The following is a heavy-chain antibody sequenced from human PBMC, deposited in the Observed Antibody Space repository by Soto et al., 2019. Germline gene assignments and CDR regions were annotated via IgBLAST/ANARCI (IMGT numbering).Heavy chain of an antibody. CDR3: ARGLLYYYGSGSDWYFDP. Sequence: EVQLVESGGGLVQPGGSLRLSCAASGFTFSSYDMHWVRQATGKGLEWVSAIGTAGDTYYPGSVKGRFTMSRENAKNSLYLQMNSLRAEDTAVYYCARGLLYYYGSGSDWYFDPWGRGTLVTVSS. CDR1: GFTFSSYD. V-gene: IGHV3-13*01. CDR2: IGTAGDT. J-gene: IGHJ2*01. D-gene: IGHD3-10*01.